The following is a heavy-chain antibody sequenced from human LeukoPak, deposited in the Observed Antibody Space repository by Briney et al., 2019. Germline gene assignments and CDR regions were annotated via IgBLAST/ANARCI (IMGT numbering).Heavy chain of an antibody. V-gene: IGHV5-51*01. CDR1: GYSFTSYW. CDR3: AYVGYCSSTSCGPFDY. D-gene: IGHD2-2*03. Sequence: GESLKISCKGSGYSFTSYWIGWVRQMPGKGLEWMGIIYPGDSDTRYSPSFQGQVTISADKSISTAYLQWSSLKASDTAMYYCAYVGYCSSTSCGPFDYWGQGTLVTASS. CDR2: IYPGDSDT. J-gene: IGHJ4*02.